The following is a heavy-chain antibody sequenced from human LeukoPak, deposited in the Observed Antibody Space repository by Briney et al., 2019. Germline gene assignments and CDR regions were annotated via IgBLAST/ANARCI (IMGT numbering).Heavy chain of an antibody. Sequence: GGSLRLSCAASGFTLSNYWMHWVRQAPGKGLVWVSRINSDATSTSYADSVRGRFTISRDDAKNTMYLQMNSLRAEDTAMYYCVRGSPGYSSSWHAYWGQGTLVTVSS. CDR3: VRGSPGYSSSWHAY. CDR2: INSDATST. V-gene: IGHV3-74*01. CDR1: GFTLSNYW. J-gene: IGHJ4*02. D-gene: IGHD6-13*01.